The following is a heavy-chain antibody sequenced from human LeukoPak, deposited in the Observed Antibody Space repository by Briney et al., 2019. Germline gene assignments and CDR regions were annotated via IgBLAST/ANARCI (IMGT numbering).Heavy chain of an antibody. CDR1: GGSINSYY. Sequence: SETLSLTCTVSGGSINSYYWSWIRQPPGKGLEWIGYIYYSGSTNYNPSLKSRVTISVVTSKNQFSLKLSSVTAADTAVYYCASLYGSGRSLFDYWGQGTLVTVSS. CDR2: IYYSGST. V-gene: IGHV4-59*01. D-gene: IGHD3-10*01. CDR3: ASLYGSGRSLFDY. J-gene: IGHJ4*02.